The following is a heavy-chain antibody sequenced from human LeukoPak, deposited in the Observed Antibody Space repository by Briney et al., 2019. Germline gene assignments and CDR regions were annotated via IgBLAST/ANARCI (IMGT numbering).Heavy chain of an antibody. CDR2: ISSSSSAI. J-gene: IGHJ4*02. CDR3: ARDERAYCGGDCPN. V-gene: IGHV3-48*04. CDR1: GFTLSSYS. Sequence: GGSLRLSCAASGFTLSSYSMNWVRQAPGKGLEWVSYISSSSSAIYYADSVKGRFTISRDNAKNSLYLQMNSLRAEDTAVYYCARDERAYCGGDCPNWGQGTLVTVSS. D-gene: IGHD2-21*01.